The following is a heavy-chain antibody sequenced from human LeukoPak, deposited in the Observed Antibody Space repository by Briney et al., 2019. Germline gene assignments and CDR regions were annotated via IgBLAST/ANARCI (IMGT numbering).Heavy chain of an antibody. CDR3: ARNILTGYFDY. CDR2: IVAMLGVA. D-gene: IGHD3-9*01. J-gene: IGHJ4*02. CDR1: GGTFNNYN. Sequence: SVKVSCKASGGTFNNYNIMWVLQAPGPGLEWMGRIVAMLGVADYAQKFQYRVKITADKFTNTAYIELSSLRSEDTAVYCCARNILTGYFDYWGQGTLVTVSS. V-gene: IGHV1-69*02.